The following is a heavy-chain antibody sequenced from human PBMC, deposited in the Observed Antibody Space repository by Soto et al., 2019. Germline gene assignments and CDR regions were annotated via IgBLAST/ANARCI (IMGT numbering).Heavy chain of an antibody. CDR2: IFVTSTTI. V-gene: IGHV3-48*04. Sequence: PGGSRRLSCVASGFTFSSYSMVWVRQAPGKGLEWISYIFVTSTTIYYADSVKGRFTVSRDNTQNSLFLLMNSLRAEDTAIYYCARDKDWAFDYWGQGTLVTVSS. J-gene: IGHJ4*02. CDR1: GFTFSSYS. D-gene: IGHD3-9*01. CDR3: ARDKDWAFDY.